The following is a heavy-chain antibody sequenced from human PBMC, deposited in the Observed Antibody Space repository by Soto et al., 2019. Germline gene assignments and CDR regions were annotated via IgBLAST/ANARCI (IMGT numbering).Heavy chain of an antibody. V-gene: IGHV3-66*01. CDR1: GFTVSTNY. CDR2: IYSDGST. D-gene: IGHD3-10*01. Sequence: EVHLVESGGGLVQPGGSLRLSCAVSGFTVSTNYMSWVRQAPGKGLECVSIIYSDGSTYYVDSVKGRFTTSRDSAKNTLYLQMDNLRADDTAVYHCARDSSYYGSGRGVLDYWGQGTLVIVSS. CDR3: ARDSSYYGSGRGVLDY. J-gene: IGHJ4*02.